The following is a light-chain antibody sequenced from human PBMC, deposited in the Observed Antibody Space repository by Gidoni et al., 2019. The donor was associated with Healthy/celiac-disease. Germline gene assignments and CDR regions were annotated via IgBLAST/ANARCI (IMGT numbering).Light chain of an antibody. V-gene: IGLV2-14*01. CDR1: SSDVGGYNY. CDR2: EVS. CDR3: SSYTSSSTLVV. J-gene: IGLJ2*01. Sequence: QSALTQPASVSASPGQSITFSCTGTSSDVGGYNYVSWYQHHPGKAPKLLIYEVSNRPSGVSNRFSGSKSGNTASLTISGLQAEDEADYYCSSYTSSSTLVVFGGGTKLTVL.